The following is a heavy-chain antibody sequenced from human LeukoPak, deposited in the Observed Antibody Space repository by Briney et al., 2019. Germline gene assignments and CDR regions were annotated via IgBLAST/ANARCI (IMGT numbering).Heavy chain of an antibody. J-gene: IGHJ5*02. V-gene: IGHV5-51*01. Sequence: GESLKISCKGSGYSINNYWIAWVRQMPGKGLEWMGIIYPADFDIRYSPSFQGQVTISADKSISTAYLQWNSLKASDTAMYYCARQEYCSGASCYTWSDPWGQGTLVTVSS. D-gene: IGHD2-15*01. CDR3: ARQEYCSGASCYTWSDP. CDR1: GYSINNYW. CDR2: IYPADFDI.